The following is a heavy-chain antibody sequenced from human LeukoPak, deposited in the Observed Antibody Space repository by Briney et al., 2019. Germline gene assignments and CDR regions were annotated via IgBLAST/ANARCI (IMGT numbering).Heavy chain of an antibody. CDR1: GYTFTGYY. V-gene: IGHV1-18*04. CDR3: ARCSGGSCYSETGEDY. Sequence: ASVKVSCKASGYTFTGYYMHWVRQAPGQGLEWMGWISSNNGNTNYAQKLQGRVTMTTDTSTSTAYMELRSLRSDDTAVYYCARCSGGSCYSETGEDYWGQGTLVTVSS. D-gene: IGHD2-15*01. CDR2: ISSNNGNT. J-gene: IGHJ4*02.